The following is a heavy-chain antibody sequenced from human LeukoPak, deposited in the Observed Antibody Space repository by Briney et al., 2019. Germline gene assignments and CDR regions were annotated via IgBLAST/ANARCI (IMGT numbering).Heavy chain of an antibody. CDR2: ISSSGSTI. D-gene: IGHD6-19*01. CDR3: ARDSGWYTGFDY. J-gene: IGHJ4*02. CDR1: GCTFSSYE. Sequence: PGGSLRLCCAASGCTFSSYEMNWVRQAPGKGLEWVSYISSSGSTIYYADSVKGRFTISRDNAKNSLYLQMNSLRAEDTAVYNCARDSGWYTGFDYWGQGTLVTVSS. V-gene: IGHV3-48*03.